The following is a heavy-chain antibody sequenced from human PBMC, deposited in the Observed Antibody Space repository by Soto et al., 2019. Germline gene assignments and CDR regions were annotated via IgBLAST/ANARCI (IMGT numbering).Heavy chain of an antibody. CDR1: GYSFTSYW. V-gene: IGHV5-51*01. CDR3: ASLGLGSSSWHNWFDP. J-gene: IGHJ5*02. CDR2: IYPGDSDT. Sequence: PGESLKISCKGSGYSFTSYWIGWVRQMPGRGLEWMGIIYPGDSDTGYSPSFQGQVTISADKSISTAYLQWSSLKASDTAMYYCASLGLGSSSWHNWFDPRGKRTLVTVSS. D-gene: IGHD6-13*01.